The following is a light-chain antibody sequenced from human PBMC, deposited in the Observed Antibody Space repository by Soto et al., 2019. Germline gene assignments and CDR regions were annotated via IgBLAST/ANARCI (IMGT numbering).Light chain of an antibody. V-gene: IGLV2-14*01. CDR1: SSDVGGNKY. CDR3: SAFIGTTYV. J-gene: IGLJ1*01. CDR2: DVS. Sequence: QSVLTQPASVSGSPGQSITISCTGSSSDVGGNKYVSWYQQYPGKAPKLMICDVSNRPSGVSNRFSGSKSGNTASLTISGLQAEDEADYYCSAFIGTTYVFGTGTEVTDL.